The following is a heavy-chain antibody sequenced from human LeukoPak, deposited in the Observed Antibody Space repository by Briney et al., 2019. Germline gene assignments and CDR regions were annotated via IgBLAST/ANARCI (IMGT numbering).Heavy chain of an antibody. CDR3: ARDEDYYDSSDYDY. J-gene: IGHJ4*02. D-gene: IGHD3-22*01. CDR2: IWYDGSNK. V-gene: IGHV3-33*01. CDR1: GFTFSSYG. Sequence: GGSLRLSCAASGFTFSSYGMHWVRQAPGKGLEWVAVIWYDGSNKYYADSVKGRFTISRDNSKNTLYLQMNSLRAEDTAVYYCARDEDYYDSSDYDYWGQGTLVAVSS.